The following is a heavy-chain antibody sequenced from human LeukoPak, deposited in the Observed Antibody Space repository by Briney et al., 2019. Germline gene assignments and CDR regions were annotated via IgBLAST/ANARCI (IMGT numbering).Heavy chain of an antibody. CDR2: ILYSGTP. Sequence: SEPLSLTCIVSGASLSSSGYYWGWIRQPPGKGLEWVSSILYSGTPYYSTSLKGRVTMSLDTSKNQFSLKLNSVTAADTAVYYCARASISVAFYFDYWGQGSLVTVSS. V-gene: IGHV4-39*07. D-gene: IGHD6-19*01. J-gene: IGHJ4*02. CDR3: ARASISVAFYFDY. CDR1: GASLSSSGYY.